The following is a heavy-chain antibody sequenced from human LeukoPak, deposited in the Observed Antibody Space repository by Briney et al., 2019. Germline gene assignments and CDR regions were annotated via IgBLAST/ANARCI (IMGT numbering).Heavy chain of an antibody. CDR1: GFSSTTYR. D-gene: IGHD1/OR15-1a*01. V-gene: IGHV3-7*03. J-gene: IGHJ4*02. CDR3: AKGDSFGYEQPPYYFDY. Sequence: QSGGSLRLSCAASGFSSTTYRMTWVRQAPGKGLEWVASIQDGSEKYYVDSVKGRFTISRDNSKNTLYLQMNSLRAEDTAVYYCAKGDSFGYEQPPYYFDYWGQGTLVTVSS. CDR2: IQDGSEK.